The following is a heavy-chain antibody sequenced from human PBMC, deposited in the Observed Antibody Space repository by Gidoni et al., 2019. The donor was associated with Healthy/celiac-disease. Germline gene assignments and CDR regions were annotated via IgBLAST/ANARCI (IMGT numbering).Heavy chain of an antibody. Sequence: EVPLVESGGGLVKPGGSLRLSCAASGFTFSSYSMNWVRQAPGKGLEWVSSISSSSSYIYYADSVKGRFTISRDNAKNSLYLQMNSLRAEDTAVYYCASAPYYDFWSGYYTQVWGQGTLVTVSS. CDR3: ASAPYYDFWSGYYTQV. J-gene: IGHJ4*02. D-gene: IGHD3-3*01. CDR2: ISSSSSYI. CDR1: GFTFSSYS. V-gene: IGHV3-21*01.